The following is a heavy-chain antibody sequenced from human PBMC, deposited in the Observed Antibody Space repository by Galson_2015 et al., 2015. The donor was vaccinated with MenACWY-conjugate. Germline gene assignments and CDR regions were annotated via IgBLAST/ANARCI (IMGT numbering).Heavy chain of an antibody. D-gene: IGHD3-22*01. Sequence: SEPLSLTCPVSGGSISSYYWSWIRQPPGKGLEWIGYIYYSGSTNYNPSLKSRVTISVDTSKNQFSLKLSSVTAADTAVYYCARTAYYDSSGYYYYYYYYGMDVWGQGTTVTVSS. CDR2: IYYSGST. V-gene: IGHV4-59*01. CDR1: GGSISSYY. J-gene: IGHJ6*02. CDR3: ARTAYYDSSGYYYYYYYYGMDV.